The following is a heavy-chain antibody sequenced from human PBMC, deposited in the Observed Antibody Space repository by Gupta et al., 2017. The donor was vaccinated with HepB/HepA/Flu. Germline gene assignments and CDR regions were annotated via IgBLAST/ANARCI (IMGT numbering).Heavy chain of an antibody. D-gene: IGHD5-12*01. V-gene: IGHV1-8*01. CDR3: ARGVDAGVDV. CDR1: GYTFTNLD. CDR2: MSPNNGNT. J-gene: IGHJ6*02. Sequence: QVQLVQSGAELKKPAASVKVSCKASGYTFTNLDINWVRQAPGQGPEWMGLMSPNNGNTGYAQKFQDRVTMTRDTSISTAYMELSSLTAEDTAIYYCARGVDAGVDVWGQGTTVLVSS.